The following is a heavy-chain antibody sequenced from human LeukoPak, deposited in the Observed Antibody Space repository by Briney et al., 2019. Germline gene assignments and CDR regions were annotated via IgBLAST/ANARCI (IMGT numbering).Heavy chain of an antibody. CDR2: ISSSSSYI. CDR1: GFTFSSYS. Sequence: GGSLRLSCAASGFTFSSYSMNWVRQAPGKGLEWVSSISSSSSYIYYADSVKGRFTISRDNAKKSLYLQMNGLRVEDTAVYYCARAYSERYGLGYYYMDVWGKGTTVTVSS. V-gene: IGHV3-21*01. D-gene: IGHD1-26*01. J-gene: IGHJ6*03. CDR3: ARAYSERYGLGYYYMDV.